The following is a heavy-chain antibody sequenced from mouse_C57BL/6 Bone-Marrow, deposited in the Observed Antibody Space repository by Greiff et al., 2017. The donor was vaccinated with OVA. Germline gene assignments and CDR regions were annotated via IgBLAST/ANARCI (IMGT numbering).Heavy chain of an antibody. V-gene: IGHV1-15*01. CDR2: IDPETGGT. J-gene: IGHJ2*01. CDR1: GYTFTDYE. CDR3: TRDYGSSPLDY. D-gene: IGHD1-1*01. Sequence: QVQLQQSGAELVRPGASVTLSCKASGYTFTDYEMHWVKQTPVHGLEWIGAIDPETGGTAYNQKFKGKAILTADKSSSTAYMELRSLTSEDSAVYYCTRDYGSSPLDYWGQGTTLTVSS.